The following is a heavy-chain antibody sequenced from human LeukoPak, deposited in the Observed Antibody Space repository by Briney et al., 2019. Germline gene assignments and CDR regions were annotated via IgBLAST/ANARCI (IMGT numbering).Heavy chain of an antibody. CDR2: IYYSGST. CDR3: ARLRAASYFDY. D-gene: IGHD6-13*01. J-gene: IGHJ4*02. V-gene: IGHV4-39*07. CDR1: GGSISSSGYY. Sequence: SETLSLTCTVSGGSISSSGYYWGWIRQPPGKGLEWIVSIYYSGSTYYNPSLKSRVTISVDTSKNQFSLKLSSVTAADTAVYYCARLRAASYFDYWGQGTLVTVSS.